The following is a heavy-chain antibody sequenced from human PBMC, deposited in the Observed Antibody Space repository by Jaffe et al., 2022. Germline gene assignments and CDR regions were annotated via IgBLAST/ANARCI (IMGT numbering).Heavy chain of an antibody. J-gene: IGHJ6*03. V-gene: IGHV1-69*01. CDR1: GGTFSSYA. CDR2: IIPIFGTA. D-gene: IGHD6-6*01. CDR3: AREGNSIYSSSPGYYYYYMDV. Sequence: QVQLVQSGAEVKKPGSSVKVSCKASGGTFSSYAISWVRQAPGQGLEWMGGIIPIFGTANYAQKFQGRVTITADESTSTAYMELSSLRSEDTAVYYCAREGNSIYSSSPGYYYYYMDVWGKGTTVTVSS.